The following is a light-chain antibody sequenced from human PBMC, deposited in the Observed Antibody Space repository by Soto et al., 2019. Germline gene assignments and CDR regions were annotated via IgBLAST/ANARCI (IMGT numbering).Light chain of an antibody. J-gene: IGLJ2*01. V-gene: IGLV4-69*01. CDR2: LSSDGSH. CDR1: SGHSSYA. CDR3: QTWGTGLVV. Sequence: QAVLTQSPSASASLGASVKLTCTLSSGHSSYAIAWHQQQPEKGPRYLMKLSSDGSHSKGDGIPDRFSGSSSGAERYLTISSLQSEDEADYYWQTWGTGLVVFGGGTKLTVL.